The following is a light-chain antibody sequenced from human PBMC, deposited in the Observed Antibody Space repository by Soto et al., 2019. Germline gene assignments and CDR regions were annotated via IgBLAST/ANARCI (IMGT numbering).Light chain of an antibody. Sequence: DIQMTQSPSTLPASIGDRVTITCRASQDVSHWLAWYRQKPGEASNLLIYDVSSPESGVPARFSGSGSGTEFARTVSILQPDDFETYCCQPYYGVPYMFCQETKLEI. CDR2: DVS. CDR1: QDVSHW. CDR3: QPYYGVPYM. V-gene: IGKV1-5*01. J-gene: IGKJ1*01.